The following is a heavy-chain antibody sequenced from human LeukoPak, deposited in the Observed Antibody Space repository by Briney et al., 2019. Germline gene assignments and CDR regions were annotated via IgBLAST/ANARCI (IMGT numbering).Heavy chain of an antibody. CDR3: ARGYFDSRGYSNAFDY. CDR2: IYHTGSN. Sequence: SETLSLTCTVSGASISSSYWSWIRQSPGKGLEWIGYIYHTGSNKYNPSLESRVTISVDTSKNQFSLKLTSVTAADTAVYYCARGYFDSRGYSNAFDYWGQGALVTVSS. V-gene: IGHV4-59*01. CDR1: GASISSSY. J-gene: IGHJ4*02. D-gene: IGHD3-22*01.